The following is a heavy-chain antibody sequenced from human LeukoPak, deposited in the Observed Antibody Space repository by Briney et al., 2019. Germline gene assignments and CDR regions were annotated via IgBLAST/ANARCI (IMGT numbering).Heavy chain of an antibody. J-gene: IGHJ5*02. CDR1: GGSISGYY. CDR2: IYYSGNT. V-gene: IGHV4-59*08. Sequence: SETLSLTCTASGGSISGYYWSWIRQPPGKGLEWIAYIYYSGNTKYNPSLKSRVTISVDTSKNQVSLKMTSVTAADTAVYYCARHGGSYSSRSSFDPWGQGTLVTVSS. CDR3: ARHGGSYSSRSSFDP. D-gene: IGHD1-26*01.